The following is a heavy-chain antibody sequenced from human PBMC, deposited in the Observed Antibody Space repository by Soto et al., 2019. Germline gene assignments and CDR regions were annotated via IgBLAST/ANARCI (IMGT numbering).Heavy chain of an antibody. CDR2: IYWDDDK. CDR3: AHSDYGDYAFDY. Sequence: QITLKESGPPLVKPTQTLTLTCTFSGFSLSTSGVGVGWIRQPPGKALEWLALIYWDDDKRYSPSLKSRLTITKDTSQNQVVLTMTNMDPVDTATYYCAHSDYGDYAFDYWGQGTLVTVSS. V-gene: IGHV2-5*02. CDR1: GFSLSTSGVG. D-gene: IGHD4-17*01. J-gene: IGHJ4*02.